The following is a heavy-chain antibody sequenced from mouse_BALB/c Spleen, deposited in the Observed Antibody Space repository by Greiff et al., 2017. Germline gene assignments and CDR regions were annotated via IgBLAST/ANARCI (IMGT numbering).Heavy chain of an antibody. V-gene: IGHV14-3*02. Sequence: DVKLQESGAELVKPGASVKLSCTASGFNIKDTYMHWVKQRPEQGLEWIGRIDPANGNTKYDPKFQGKATITADTSSNTAYLQLSSLTSEDTAVYYCARSGDYDVFDDWGQGTTLTVSS. CDR3: ARSGDYDVFDD. J-gene: IGHJ2*01. CDR1: GFNIKDTY. D-gene: IGHD2-4*01. CDR2: IDPANGNT.